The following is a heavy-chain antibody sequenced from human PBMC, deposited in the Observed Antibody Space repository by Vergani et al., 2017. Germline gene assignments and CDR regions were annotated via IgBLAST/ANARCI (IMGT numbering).Heavy chain of an antibody. D-gene: IGHD6-13*01. CDR1: GGTFSSYA. CDR2: IIPILGIA. CDR3: ARVRGLAAAYNWFDP. Sequence: QVQLVQSGAEVKKPGSSVKVSCKASGGTFSSYAISWVRQAPGQGLEWMGRIIPILGIANYAQKFQGRVTITADKSTSTAYVELSSLRSEDTAVYYCARVRGLAAAYNWFDPWGQGTLVTVSS. V-gene: IGHV1-69*04. J-gene: IGHJ5*02.